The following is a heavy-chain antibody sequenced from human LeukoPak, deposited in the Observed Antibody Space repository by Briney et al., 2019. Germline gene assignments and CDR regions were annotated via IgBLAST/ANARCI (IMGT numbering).Heavy chain of an antibody. CDR2: IWYDGSDK. V-gene: IGHV3-30*02. CDR3: AKETDAFDI. J-gene: IGHJ3*02. CDR1: GFTFSSYG. Sequence: GGSLRLSCAASGFTFSSYGMHWVRQAPGKGLEWVAVIWYDGSDKYYTDSVKGRFTISRDNSKNTLYLQMNSLRAEDTAVYYCAKETDAFDIWGQGTMVSVSS.